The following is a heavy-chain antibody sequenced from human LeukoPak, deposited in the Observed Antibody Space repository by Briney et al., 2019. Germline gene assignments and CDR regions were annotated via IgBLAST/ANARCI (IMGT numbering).Heavy chain of an antibody. CDR3: ARDLGPSGYSSSWSIRGTLPGGYMDV. V-gene: IGHV1-46*01. CDR2: INPSGGST. J-gene: IGHJ6*03. CDR1: GYTFTSYY. D-gene: IGHD6-13*01. Sequence: GASVKVSCKASGYTFTSYYMHWVRQAPGQGLEWMGIINPSGGSTSYAQKFQGRVTMTRDTSTSTVYMELSSLRSEDTAVYYCARDLGPSGYSSSWSIRGTLPGGYMDVWGKGTTVTVSS.